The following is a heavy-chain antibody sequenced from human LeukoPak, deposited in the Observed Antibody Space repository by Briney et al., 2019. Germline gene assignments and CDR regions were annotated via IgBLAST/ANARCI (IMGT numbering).Heavy chain of an antibody. Sequence: PGGSLRLSCAASGFTFRDFWMSWVRQAAGKGLEWVANIQQNGIEKYSVEGRFTISRDNVNSLLYLQINSLRADDTAMYYCARDRDGKDLWGQGTLVTVSS. J-gene: IGHJ5*02. V-gene: IGHV3-7*03. CDR1: GFTFRDFW. CDR3: ARDRDGKDL. CDR2: IQQNGIEK. D-gene: IGHD1-1*01.